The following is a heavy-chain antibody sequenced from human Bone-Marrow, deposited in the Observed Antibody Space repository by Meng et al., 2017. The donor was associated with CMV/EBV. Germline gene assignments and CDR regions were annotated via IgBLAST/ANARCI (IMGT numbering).Heavy chain of an antibody. J-gene: IGHJ6*02. CDR1: GFTFSSYA. D-gene: IGHD2-2*02. CDR2: ISGSGGST. Sequence: GESLKISCAASGFTFSSYAMSWVRQAPGKGLEWVSAISGSGGSTYYADSVKGRFTISRDNSKNTLYLQMNSLRAEDTAVYYCASPYCSSTSCYTDYYYGMDVWGQGTTVTVSS. CDR3: ASPYCSSTSCYTDYYYGMDV. V-gene: IGHV3-23*01.